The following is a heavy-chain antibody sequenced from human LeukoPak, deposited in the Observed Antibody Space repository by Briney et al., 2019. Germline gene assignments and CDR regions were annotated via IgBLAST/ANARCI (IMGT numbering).Heavy chain of an antibody. CDR3: ARLSLGVVSAAIAPFYYYGMDV. V-gene: IGHV4-34*01. J-gene: IGHJ6*02. Sequence: SETLSLTCAVYGGSFSGYYWSWIRQPPGKGLEWIGEINHSGSTNYNPSLKSRVTISVDTSKNQFSLKLSSVTAADTAVYYCARLSLGVVSAAIAPFYYYGMDVWGQGTTVTISS. D-gene: IGHD2-2*01. CDR2: INHSGST. CDR1: GGSFSGYY.